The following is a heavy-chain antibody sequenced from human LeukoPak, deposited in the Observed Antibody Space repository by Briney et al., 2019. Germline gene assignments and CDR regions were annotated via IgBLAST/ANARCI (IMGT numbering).Heavy chain of an antibody. D-gene: IGHD4-11*01. CDR1: GFTFSSYG. CDR3: AAMTTVTNTLDY. CDR2: IRYDGSNK. Sequence: PGGSLRLSCAASGFTFSSYGMHWVRQARGKALEWVAFIRYDGSNKYYADSVKGRFTISRDNSKNTLYLQMNSLRAEDTAVYYCAAMTTVTNTLDYWGQGTLVTVSS. J-gene: IGHJ4*02. V-gene: IGHV3-30*02.